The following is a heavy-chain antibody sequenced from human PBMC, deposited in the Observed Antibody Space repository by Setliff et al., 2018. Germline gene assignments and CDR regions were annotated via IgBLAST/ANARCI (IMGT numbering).Heavy chain of an antibody. V-gene: IGHV4-34*01. CDR2: INHRGST. J-gene: IGHJ4*02. Sequence: SETLSLTCAVSGASIRNNYYWGWIRQSPGTGLEWIGEINHRGSTNYNPSLKSRVTISIDTSKDQFPLTVTSVTAADTAMYYCARGRNVAARLLDSWGQGTLVTVSS. D-gene: IGHD6-6*01. CDR1: GASIRNNYY. CDR3: ARGRNVAARLLDS.